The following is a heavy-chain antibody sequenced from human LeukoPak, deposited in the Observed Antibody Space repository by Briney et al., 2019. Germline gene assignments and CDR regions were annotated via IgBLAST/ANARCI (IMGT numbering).Heavy chain of an antibody. CDR2: ISAYNGNT. CDR3: ARVITGYSSGWPEFYYGMDV. J-gene: IGHJ6*02. V-gene: IGHV1-18*01. CDR1: GYTFTSYG. Sequence: ASVKVSCKASGYTFTSYGISWVRQAPGQGLEWMGWISAYNGNTNYAQKLQGRVTMTTDTSTSTAYMELRSLRSDDTAVYYCARVITGYSSGWPEFYYGMDVWGQGTTVTVSS. D-gene: IGHD6-19*01.